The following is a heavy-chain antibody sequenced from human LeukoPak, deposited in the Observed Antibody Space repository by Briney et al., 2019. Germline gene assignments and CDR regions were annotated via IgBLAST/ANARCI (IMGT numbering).Heavy chain of an antibody. D-gene: IGHD3-3*01. J-gene: IGHJ3*02. CDR1: GFTFSSYW. Sequence: PGGSLRLSCAASGFTFSSYWMSWVRQAPGKGLEWVANIKQDGSEKYYVDSVKGRFTISRGNAKNSLYLQMNSLRAEDTAVYYCARTIFGVVSYFDIWGQGTMVTVSS. V-gene: IGHV3-7*01. CDR2: IKQDGSEK. CDR3: ARTIFGVVSYFDI.